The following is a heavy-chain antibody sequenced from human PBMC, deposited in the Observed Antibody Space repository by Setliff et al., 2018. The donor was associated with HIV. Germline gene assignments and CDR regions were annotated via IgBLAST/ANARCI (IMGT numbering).Heavy chain of an antibody. CDR3: VRTWELYWFDF. V-gene: IGHV3-20*04. Sequence: GGSLRLSCAASGFTFDDYGMSWVRQRPGKGLEWVGGITWNGESTGYADSLKGRVTISRDNAANSVYLQMDSLRAEDTALYYCVRTWELYWFDFWGRGTLVTVSS. CDR2: ITWNGEST. CDR1: GFTFDDYG. J-gene: IGHJ4*02. D-gene: IGHD1-26*01.